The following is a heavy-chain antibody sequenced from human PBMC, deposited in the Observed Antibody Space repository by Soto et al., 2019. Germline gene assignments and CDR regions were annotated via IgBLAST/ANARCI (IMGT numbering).Heavy chain of an antibody. Sequence: QVQLQESGPGLVKPSQTLSLTCTVSGGSISSGGYYWSWIRQHPGKGLEWIGYIYYSGSTYYNPALKSRVTISVDTSKNQFSLKLSSVTAADTAVYYCAKSSFGLGHVDGDFSWFDPWGQGTLVTVSS. D-gene: IGHD3-3*01. V-gene: IGHV4-31*03. CDR3: AKSSFGLGHVDGDFSWFDP. J-gene: IGHJ5*02. CDR2: IYYSGST. CDR1: GGSISSGGYY.